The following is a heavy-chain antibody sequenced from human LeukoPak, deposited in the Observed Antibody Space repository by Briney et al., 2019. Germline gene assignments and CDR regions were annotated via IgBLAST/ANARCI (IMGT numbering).Heavy chain of an antibody. Sequence: PGGSLRLSCAASGFTFSSYAMSWVRQAPGKGLEWVSAISGSGGSTYYADSVKGRITISRDNSKNTLYLQMNSLRAEDTAVYYCAKDLRSSQVIDYWGQGTLVTVSS. J-gene: IGHJ4*02. CDR3: AKDLRSSQVIDY. V-gene: IGHV3-23*01. CDR1: GFTFSSYA. CDR2: ISGSGGST. D-gene: IGHD6-13*01.